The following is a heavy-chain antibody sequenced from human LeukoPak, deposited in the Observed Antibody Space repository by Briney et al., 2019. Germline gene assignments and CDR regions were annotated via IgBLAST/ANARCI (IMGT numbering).Heavy chain of an antibody. V-gene: IGHV1-46*01. Sequence: GASVKVSCTASGYTFTGYYMHWVRQAPGQGLEWMGIINPSGGSTSYAQKFQGRVTMTRDTSTSTVYMELSSLRSEDTAVYYCARDRDSSGYYHNWFDPWGQGTLVTVSS. CDR2: INPSGGST. J-gene: IGHJ5*02. CDR1: GYTFTGYY. D-gene: IGHD3-22*01. CDR3: ARDRDSSGYYHNWFDP.